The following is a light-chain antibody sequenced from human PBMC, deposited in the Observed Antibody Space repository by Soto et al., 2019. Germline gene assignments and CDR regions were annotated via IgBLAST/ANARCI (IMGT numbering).Light chain of an antibody. CDR2: EVS. Sequence: QSVLTQPASVSGSPGQSITISCTGTSSDVGGHNYVSWYQQHPGKAPKLMIYEVSNRPSGVSSRFSGSKSGNTASLTISGLQAEDEADYYCSSYRSSSTLYVFGTGTKVTVL. CDR3: SSYRSSSTLYV. V-gene: IGLV2-14*01. J-gene: IGLJ1*01. CDR1: SSDVGGHNY.